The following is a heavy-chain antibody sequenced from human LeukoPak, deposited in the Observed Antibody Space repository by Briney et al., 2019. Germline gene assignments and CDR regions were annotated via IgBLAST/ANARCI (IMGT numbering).Heavy chain of an antibody. Sequence: GASVKVSCKASGYTFTGYYMHWVRQAPGQGLEWMGWINPNSGDTNYAQKFQGRVTMTRDTSISTAYMELSSLRSEDTAVYYCARDSGGEQLVNWFDPWGQGTLVTVSS. CDR1: GYTFTGYY. CDR3: ARDSGGEQLVNWFDP. CDR2: INPNSGDT. J-gene: IGHJ5*02. D-gene: IGHD6-13*01. V-gene: IGHV1-2*02.